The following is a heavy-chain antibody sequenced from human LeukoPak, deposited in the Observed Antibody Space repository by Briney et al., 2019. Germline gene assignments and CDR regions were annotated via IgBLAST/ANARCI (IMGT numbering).Heavy chain of an antibody. V-gene: IGHV4-30-4*01. D-gene: IGHD3-16*01. CDR3: ARGMIMITFGGVVWFDP. CDR1: GGSISSGDYY. J-gene: IGHJ5*02. Sequence: SETLSLTCTVSGGSISSGDYYWSWIRQPPGKGLEWIGYIYYSGSTYYNPSLKSRVTISVDTSKNHFSLKLSSVTAADTAVYYCARGMIMITFGGVVWFDPWGQGTLVTVSS. CDR2: IYYSGST.